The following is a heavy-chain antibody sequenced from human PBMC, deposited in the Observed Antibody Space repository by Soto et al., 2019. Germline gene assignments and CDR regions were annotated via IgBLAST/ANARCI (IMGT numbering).Heavy chain of an antibody. D-gene: IGHD2-2*02. CDR2: ISGRNTFT. CDR3: ARDGGVIIPGAIGGGYGMDV. CDR1: GFNFSDYY. Sequence: QVQLVESGGGLVKPEGSLRLSCAASGFNFSDYYMSWIRQAPGKGLEWISYISGRNTFTQYADSVKGRFTISRDNAKNSLYLQLNSLTAEDTAVYYCARDGGVIIPGAIGGGYGMDVWGQGTTVTVSS. J-gene: IGHJ6*02. V-gene: IGHV3-11*06.